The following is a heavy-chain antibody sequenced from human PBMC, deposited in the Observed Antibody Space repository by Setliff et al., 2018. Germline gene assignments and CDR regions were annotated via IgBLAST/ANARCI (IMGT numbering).Heavy chain of an antibody. V-gene: IGHV4-59*12. CDR3: ATDGPVLNGDYIS. CDR1: GGSITSDY. J-gene: IGHJ5*02. D-gene: IGHD3-10*01. CDR2: VYYSGIA. Sequence: LSLTCSVSGGSITSDYWIWIRQPPGKGLEWIGHVYYSGIANYNPSLKSRVTLSVDKSKNQFSLSLRSVTAADTAVYYCATDGPVLNGDYISWGQGTLVTVSS.